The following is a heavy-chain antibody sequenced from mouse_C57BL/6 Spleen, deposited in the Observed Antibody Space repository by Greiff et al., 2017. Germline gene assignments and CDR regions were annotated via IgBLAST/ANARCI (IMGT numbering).Heavy chain of an antibody. J-gene: IGHJ1*03. CDR3: ARARGSSRYWYFDV. CDR1: GFTFSSYA. D-gene: IGHD1-1*01. CDR2: ISDGGSYT. V-gene: IGHV5-4*03. Sequence: EVKLVESGGGLVKPGGSLKLSCAASGFTFSSYAMSWVRQTPEKRLEWVATISDGGSYTYYPDNVKGRFTISRDNAKNNLYLQMSHLKSEDTAMYYCARARGSSRYWYFDVWGTGTTVTVSS.